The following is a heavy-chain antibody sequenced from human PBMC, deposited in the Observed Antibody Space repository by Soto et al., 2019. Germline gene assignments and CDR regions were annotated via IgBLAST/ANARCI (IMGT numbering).Heavy chain of an antibody. Sequence: ASETLSLTCNVSGTSIIAYYWTWIRQPPGKALEWIGYISYRGSTKYNPSLKNRVAISLDTSRNQFSLNLTPVTASDTAIYFCARDPELHGLDHWGQGTLVTVSS. D-gene: IGHD2-21*01. CDR2: ISYRGST. V-gene: IGHV4-59*01. CDR3: ARDPELHGLDH. J-gene: IGHJ4*02. CDR1: GTSIIAYY.